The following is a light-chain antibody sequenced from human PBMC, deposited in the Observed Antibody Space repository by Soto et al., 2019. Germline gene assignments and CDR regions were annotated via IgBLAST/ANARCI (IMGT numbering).Light chain of an antibody. CDR1: SSDVGAYNY. V-gene: IGLV2-11*01. CDR2: DVS. CDR3: CSYAGSYSFHVA. Sequence: QSALTQPRSVSGSPGQSFTISCTGTSSDVGAYNYVSWYQQHPGKSPKLMIYDVSKRPSGVPDRFSGSKSGNTASLTISGLQAEDEADYCCCSYAGSYSFHVAFGGGTKVTVL. J-gene: IGLJ2*01.